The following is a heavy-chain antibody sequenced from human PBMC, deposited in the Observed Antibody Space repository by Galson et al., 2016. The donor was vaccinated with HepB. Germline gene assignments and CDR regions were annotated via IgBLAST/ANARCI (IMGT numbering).Heavy chain of an antibody. Sequence: AMHWVRQAPGQSLEWMAWINAGTGNTKYSQRLQGRVTITRDTSASTTYMELSSLGSEDTAVYYCARGGYCISTSCYHPIDYWGQGTLVTVSS. J-gene: IGHJ4*02. V-gene: IGHV1-3*01. D-gene: IGHD2-2*01. CDR3: ARGGYCISTSCYHPIDY. CDR1: A. CDR2: INAGTGNT.